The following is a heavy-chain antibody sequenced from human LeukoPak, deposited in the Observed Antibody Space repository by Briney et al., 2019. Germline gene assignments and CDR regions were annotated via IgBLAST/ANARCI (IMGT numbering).Heavy chain of an antibody. CDR2: IKQDGSEK. Sequence: PGGSLRLSCAASGFTFSSYWMSWVRQAPGKGLEWVANIKQDGSEKYYVDSVKGRFTISRDNAKNSLYLQMNSLRAEDTAVYYCARDREYYYDRSGYYPFLFDYWGQGTLVTVSS. V-gene: IGHV3-7*01. CDR3: ARDREYYYDRSGYYPFLFDY. J-gene: IGHJ4*02. D-gene: IGHD3-22*01. CDR1: GFTFSSYW.